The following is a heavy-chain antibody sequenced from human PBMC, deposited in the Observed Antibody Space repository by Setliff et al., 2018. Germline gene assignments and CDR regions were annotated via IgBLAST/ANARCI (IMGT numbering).Heavy chain of an antibody. CDR2: TIPIFGTT. CDR3: ARRRGSDDCSTHDTYYFDY. CDR1: GGTFTSYG. Sequence: SVKVSCKASGGTFTSYGISWVRQAPGQGLEWMGGTIPIFGTTDYSQKCQGRVTIITDKSTTTAYMELSSLRSEDTAVYFCARRRGSDDCSTHDTYYFDYWGQGTLVTVSS. D-gene: IGHD2-2*01. V-gene: IGHV1-69*05. J-gene: IGHJ4*02.